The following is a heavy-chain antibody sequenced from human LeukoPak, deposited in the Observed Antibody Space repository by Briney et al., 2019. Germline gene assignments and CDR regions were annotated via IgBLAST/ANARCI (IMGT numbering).Heavy chain of an antibody. V-gene: IGHV3-72*01. D-gene: IGHD3-22*01. J-gene: IGHJ4*02. CDR1: GFTFSDHY. CDR2: CRNKANSYAT. Sequence: GGSLRLSCAASGFTFSDHYMDWVRQAPGKGLEWVGRCRNKANSYATEYAASVKGRLTISRDDSKNSLYLQMNSLKTEDTAVYYCARGGTSYYDGSAYYYWGQGTLVTVSS. CDR3: ARGGTSYYDGSAYYY.